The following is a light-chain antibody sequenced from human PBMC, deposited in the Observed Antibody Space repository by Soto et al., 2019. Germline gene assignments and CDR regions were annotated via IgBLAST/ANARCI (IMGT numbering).Light chain of an antibody. J-gene: IGKJ4*01. CDR1: QTVLYSSNNRNY. V-gene: IGKV4-1*01. CDR3: HQYYSTPLT. CDR2: WAS. Sequence: TIKWXSGQTVLYSSNNRNYLAWYQQRPGQPPKLLIYWASTRESGVPDRFSGSGSGTDFTLTISSLQAEDVAVYYCHQYYSTPLTFGGGTKVDIK.